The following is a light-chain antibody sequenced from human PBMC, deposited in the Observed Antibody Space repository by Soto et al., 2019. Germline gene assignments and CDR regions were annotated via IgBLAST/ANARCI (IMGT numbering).Light chain of an antibody. CDR1: QSVSSS. V-gene: IGKV3-15*01. Sequence: EIVMTQSPGTLSVSPGERATLSCRASQSVSSSLAWYQQKPGQAPRLLIFGASTRATGVPARFSGSGSGTEFSLTISSLQSEDFAVYYCQQYTNWLMTFGGGTKVEIK. J-gene: IGKJ4*01. CDR3: QQYTNWLMT. CDR2: GAS.